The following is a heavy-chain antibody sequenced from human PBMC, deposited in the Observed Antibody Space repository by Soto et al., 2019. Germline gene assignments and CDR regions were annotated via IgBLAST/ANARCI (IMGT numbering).Heavy chain of an antibody. Sequence: GGSLRLSCTASGFTFTYYASSWARQAPGKGLEWVSAISANGQGIYYADSVRGRLTISRDNSKNTVFLHMDSLRAEDTAVYYCAKDRYYPRDQFHYWGQGTLVTVSS. V-gene: IGHV3-23*01. J-gene: IGHJ4*02. CDR3: AKDRYYPRDQFHY. CDR2: ISANGQGI. CDR1: GFTFTYYA. D-gene: IGHD3-10*01.